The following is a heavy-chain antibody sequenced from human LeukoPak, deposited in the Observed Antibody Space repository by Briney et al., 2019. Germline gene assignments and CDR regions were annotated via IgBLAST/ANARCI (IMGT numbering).Heavy chain of an antibody. CDR3: ARDYYDFWSGFRWFDP. J-gene: IGHJ5*02. CDR1: GFTFSSYW. V-gene: IGHV3-7*01. Sequence: GGSLRLSCAASGFTFSSYWMSWVRQAPGKGLEWVANIKQDGSEKYYVDSVKGRFTISRDNAKNSLHLQMNSLRAEDTAVYYCARDYYDFWSGFRWFDPWGQGTLVTVSS. D-gene: IGHD3-3*01. CDR2: IKQDGSEK.